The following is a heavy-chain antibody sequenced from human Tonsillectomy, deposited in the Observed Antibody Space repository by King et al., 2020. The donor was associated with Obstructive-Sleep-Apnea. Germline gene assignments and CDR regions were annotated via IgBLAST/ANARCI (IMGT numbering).Heavy chain of an antibody. CDR1: GYTFTGYY. V-gene: IGHV1-2*02. D-gene: IGHD6-13*01. CDR2: INPNSGGT. CDR3: ARRWETYSSSWYGFDY. Sequence: VQLVESGAEVKKPGASVKVSCKASGYTFTGYYMHWVRQAPGQGLEWMGWINPNSGGTNYAQKFQGRVTMTRDTSISTAYMELSRLRSDDTAVYYCARRWETYSSSWYGFDYWGHGTLVTVSS. J-gene: IGHJ4*01.